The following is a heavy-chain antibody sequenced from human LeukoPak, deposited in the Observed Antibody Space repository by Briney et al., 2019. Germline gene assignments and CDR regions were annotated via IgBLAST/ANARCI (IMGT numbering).Heavy chain of an antibody. V-gene: IGHV3-21*01. CDR3: AKNRGSTSRVFDP. D-gene: IGHD2-2*01. J-gene: IGHJ5*02. CDR1: GFTFSSHS. Sequence: GGSLRLSCAASGFTFSSHSMNWVRQAPGKGLEWVSSISTSSIYIYYADSVKGRFTISRDNAKNSLSLQMNSLRAEDTAVYYCAKNRGSTSRVFDPWGQGTLVTVSS. CDR2: ISTSSIYI.